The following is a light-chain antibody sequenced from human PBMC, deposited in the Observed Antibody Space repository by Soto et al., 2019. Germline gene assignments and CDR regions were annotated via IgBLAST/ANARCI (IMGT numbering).Light chain of an antibody. V-gene: IGLV2-14*03. CDR1: SSDVGGYNY. J-gene: IGLJ2*01. Sequence: QSALTQPASVSGSPGQSITISCTGTSSDVGGYNYVCWYQHHPGKAPKLIIHDVSNRPSGVSHRFSGSKSGNTASLRISGLQAEDEADYYCSSYTSSSTVVFGGGTKVTVL. CDR2: DVS. CDR3: SSYTSSSTVV.